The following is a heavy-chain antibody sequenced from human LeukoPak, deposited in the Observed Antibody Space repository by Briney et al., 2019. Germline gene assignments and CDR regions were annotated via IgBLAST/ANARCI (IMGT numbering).Heavy chain of an antibody. Sequence: GASVKVSCKASGYTFTSYAMNWVRQAPGQGLEWMGWISAYNGNTNYAQKLQGRVTMTTDTSTSTDYMELRSLRSDDTAVYYCARDQPKWLTADYWGQGTLVTVSS. V-gene: IGHV1-18*01. CDR2: ISAYNGNT. D-gene: IGHD5-12*01. CDR3: ARDQPKWLTADY. J-gene: IGHJ4*02. CDR1: GYTFTSYA.